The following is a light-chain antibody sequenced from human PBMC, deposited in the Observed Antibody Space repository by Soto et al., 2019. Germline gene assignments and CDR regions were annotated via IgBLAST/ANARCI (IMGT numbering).Light chain of an antibody. CDR2: DAS. CDR3: QQYNSHDDIA. V-gene: IGKV1-5*01. J-gene: IGKJ4*01. CDR1: QSITSW. Sequence: DIPITQSPSTLSASVGDRVTITCRASQSITSWLAWYQQKPGKAPNLLIYDASSLQSGVPSRFSGSGSGREFTLTISSLQPDDSATYYCQQYNSHDDIAFGRGTKVEIK.